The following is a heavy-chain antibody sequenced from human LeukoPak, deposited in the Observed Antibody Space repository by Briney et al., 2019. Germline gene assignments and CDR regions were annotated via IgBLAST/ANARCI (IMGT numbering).Heavy chain of an antibody. V-gene: IGHV3-7*01. CDR3: AKLLGTATTYDS. J-gene: IGHJ4*02. CDR1: GFTSCGNW. CDR2: INPDGSQK. Sequence: GGSLRLSCEASGFTSCGNWMSWVRQAPGKGLEWVASINPDGSQKLYVDSVKGRFTISRDNTKSSLYLQMNSLGAEDTAMYYCAKLLGTATTYDSWGQGTRVTVSS. D-gene: IGHD5-24*01.